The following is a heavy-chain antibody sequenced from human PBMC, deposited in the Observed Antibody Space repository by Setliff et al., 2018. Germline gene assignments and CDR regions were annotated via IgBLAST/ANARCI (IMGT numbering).Heavy chain of an antibody. CDR3: AREGPESDSSGYMDV. D-gene: IGHD3-22*01. V-gene: IGHV4-34*01. CDR1: GASFSGTY. CDR2: MHQSGRI. J-gene: IGHJ6*03. Sequence: SETLSLTCAVYGASFSGTYCSWIRQSPGKGLEWIGDMHQSGRINFNPSLKSRVTMSADPPKNQFSLKVTSVTAADTAVYYCAREGPESDSSGYMDVWGQGTTVTVSS.